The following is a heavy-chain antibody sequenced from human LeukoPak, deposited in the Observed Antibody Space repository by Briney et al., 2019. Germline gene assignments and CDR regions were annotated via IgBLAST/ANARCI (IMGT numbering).Heavy chain of an antibody. CDR2: MYNTGST. CDR3: ARKDGDV. Sequence: SETLSLTCTVSGDSISGYHWSWIRQPPGKRLEWLGYMYNTGSTSYNPSLKSRDTMSVDTSKNQVSLKLTSVTAADTAVYYCARKDGDVWGKGTSVTISS. D-gene: IGHD5-24*01. J-gene: IGHJ6*04. CDR1: GDSISGYH. V-gene: IGHV4-59*01.